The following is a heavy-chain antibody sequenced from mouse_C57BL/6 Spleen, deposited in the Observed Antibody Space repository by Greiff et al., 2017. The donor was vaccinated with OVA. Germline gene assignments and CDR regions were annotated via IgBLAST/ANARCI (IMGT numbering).Heavy chain of an antibody. CDR2: ISYSGST. CDR1: GYSITSGYD. CDR3: ARDRNYGNSYWYFDV. V-gene: IGHV3-1*01. J-gene: IGHJ1*03. D-gene: IGHD2-1*01. Sequence: EVQRVESGPGMVKPSQSLSLPCTVTGYSITSGYDWHWIRPFPGNTLEWMGYISYSGSTNYNPSLKNRISITHDTSKNHFFLTLNSVTTEDTATYYWARDRNYGNSYWYFDVWGTGTTVTVSS.